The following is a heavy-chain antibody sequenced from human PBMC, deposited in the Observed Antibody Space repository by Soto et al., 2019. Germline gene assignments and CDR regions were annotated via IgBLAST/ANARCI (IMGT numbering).Heavy chain of an antibody. Sequence: SGPTLVNPTQTLTLTCTFSGFSLNTTGVGVGWIRQPPGKALEWLALIYWDGDKRYSPSLESRLTITKDTSKNQVVLTMTNMDPVDTATYYCAHRPLIWTGDFRFDPWGQGTLVTVSS. CDR3: AHRPLIWTGDFRFDP. V-gene: IGHV2-5*02. CDR2: IYWDGDK. D-gene: IGHD1-1*01. CDR1: GFSLNTTGVG. J-gene: IGHJ5*02.